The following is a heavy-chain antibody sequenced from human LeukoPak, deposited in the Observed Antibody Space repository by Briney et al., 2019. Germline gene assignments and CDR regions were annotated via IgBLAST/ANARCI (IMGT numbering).Heavy chain of an antibody. CDR3: ARGGYCSGGSCIDAFDI. J-gene: IGHJ3*02. CDR1: GYSISSGYY. CDR2: IYYSGST. D-gene: IGHD2-15*01. V-gene: IGHV4-61*01. Sequence: SETLSLTCTVSGYSISSGYYWGWIRQPPGKGLEWIGYIYYSGSTNYNPSLKSRVTISVDTSKNQFSLKLSSVTAADTAVYYCARGGYCSGGSCIDAFDIWGQGTMVTVSS.